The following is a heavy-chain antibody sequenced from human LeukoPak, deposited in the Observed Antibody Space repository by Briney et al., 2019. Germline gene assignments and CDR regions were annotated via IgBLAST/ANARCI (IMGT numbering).Heavy chain of an antibody. CDR1: GYIFAHNG. V-gene: IGHV1-69*13. Sequence: SVKVSCKTSGYIFAHNGISWVRQAPGQGLEWMGGIIPIFGTANYAQKFQGRVTITADESTSTAYMELSSLRSEDTAVYYCASFLSRYVVWGQGTTVTVSS. CDR2: IIPIFGTA. J-gene: IGHJ6*02. D-gene: IGHD2/OR15-2a*01. CDR3: ASFLSRYVV.